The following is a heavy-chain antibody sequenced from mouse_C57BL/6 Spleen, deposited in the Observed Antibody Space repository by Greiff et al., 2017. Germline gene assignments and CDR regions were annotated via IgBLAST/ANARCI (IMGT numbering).Heavy chain of an antibody. CDR3: TKLTTVY. CDR2: IDPENGDT. V-gene: IGHV14-4*01. J-gene: IGHJ2*01. D-gene: IGHD1-1*01. CDR1: GFNIKDDY. Sequence: VQLQQSGAELVRPGASVKLSCTASGFNIKDDYMHWVKPRPEQGLEWIGWIDPENGDTEYASKFQGKATITADTSSNTAYLQLSSLTSEDTAVYYCTKLTTVYWGQGTTLTVSS.